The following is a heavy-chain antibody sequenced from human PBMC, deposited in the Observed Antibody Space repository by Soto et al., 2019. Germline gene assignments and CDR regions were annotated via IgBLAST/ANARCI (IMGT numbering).Heavy chain of an antibody. CDR1: GFTVSSNY. CDR2: IYSGGST. CDR3: ARDRGGDEFPDAFDI. D-gene: IGHD2-21*02. Sequence: GGSLRLSCAASGFTVSSNYMSWVRQAPGKGLEWVSVIYSGGSTYYADSVKGRFTISRDNSKNTLYLQMNSLRAEDTAVYYCARDRGGDEFPDAFDIWGQGTRVTVSS. J-gene: IGHJ3*02. V-gene: IGHV3-66*02.